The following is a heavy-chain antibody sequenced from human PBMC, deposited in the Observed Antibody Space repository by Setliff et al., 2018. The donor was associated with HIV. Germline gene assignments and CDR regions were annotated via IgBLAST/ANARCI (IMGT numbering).Heavy chain of an antibody. CDR1: GGTSSTHA. CDR3: AGPRGDVAFDI. V-gene: IGHV1-69*10. J-gene: IGHJ3*02. D-gene: IGHD3-10*01. Sequence: SVKVSCKASGGTSSTHAINWVRQAPGQGLEWMGQIISILDITTYAQSLQGRVTITADESTSTFYMELSSLRSADTAVYYCAGPRGDVAFDIWGQGTKVTVS. CDR2: IISILDIT.